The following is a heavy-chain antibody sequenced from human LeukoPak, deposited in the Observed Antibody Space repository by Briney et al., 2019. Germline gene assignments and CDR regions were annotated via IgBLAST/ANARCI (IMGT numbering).Heavy chain of an antibody. D-gene: IGHD3-10*01. CDR1: GYILTDYY. Sequence: ASVKVSCKASGYILTDYYMHWVRQAPGHGVEWMGWISAYNGNTNYAQKLQGRVTMTTDTSTSTAYMELRSLRSDDTAVYYCARRRGNYYGHWGQGTLVTVSS. J-gene: IGHJ4*02. V-gene: IGHV1-18*04. CDR3: ARRRGNYYGH. CDR2: ISAYNGNT.